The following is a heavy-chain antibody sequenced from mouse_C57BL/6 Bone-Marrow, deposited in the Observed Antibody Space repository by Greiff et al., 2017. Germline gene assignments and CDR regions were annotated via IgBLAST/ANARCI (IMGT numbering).Heavy chain of an antibody. V-gene: IGHV1-64*01. CDR3: ARWSYYGNYGY. CDR1: GYTFTSYW. D-gene: IGHD2-10*01. Sequence: QVQLQQPGAELVKPGASVKLSCKASGYTFTSYWMHWVKQRPGQGLEWIGMIHPNSGSTNYNEKFKSKATLTVDKSSSTAYMQLSSLTSEDSAVYYCARWSYYGNYGYWGQGTTLTVSS. J-gene: IGHJ2*01. CDR2: IHPNSGST.